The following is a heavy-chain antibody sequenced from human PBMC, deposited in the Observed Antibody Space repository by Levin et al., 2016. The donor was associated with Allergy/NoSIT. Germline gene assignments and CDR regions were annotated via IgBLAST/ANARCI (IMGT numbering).Heavy chain of an antibody. J-gene: IGHJ4*02. CDR3: AREKNHGDYEGY. V-gene: IGHV3-48*03. CDR2: ISSSGSTI. Sequence: VRQAPGKGLEWVSYISSSGSTIYYADSVKGRFTISRDNAKNSLFLQMNSLRAEDTAVYYCAREKNHGDYEGYWGQGTLVTVSS. D-gene: IGHD4-17*01.